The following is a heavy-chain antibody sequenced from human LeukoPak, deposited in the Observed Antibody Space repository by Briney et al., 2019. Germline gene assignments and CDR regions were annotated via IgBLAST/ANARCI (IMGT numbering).Heavy chain of an antibody. V-gene: IGHV3-23*01. Sequence: GRSLRLSCAASGFTFSSYAIHWVRQAPGKGLEWVSAIGGSGATTYYADSVRGRFTISRDNSKNTMYLQMSSLRAEDTAVYYCAKIRLEESATGYWGQGTLVTVSS. CDR2: IGGSGATT. CDR1: GFTFSSYA. J-gene: IGHJ4*02. CDR3: AKIRLEESATGY. D-gene: IGHD2-15*01.